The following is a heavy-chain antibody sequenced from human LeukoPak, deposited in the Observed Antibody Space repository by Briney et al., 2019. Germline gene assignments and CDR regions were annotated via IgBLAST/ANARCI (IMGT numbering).Heavy chain of an antibody. Sequence: GGSLSLSCAASGFTFSSTWMTWVRQAPGKGLELVANIKQDGTGTYFGDSVKGRFTTSRDNAKKSLYLQMNNLRVEDTAVYYCARETWYYDYVRKSYRGGYFDLWGRGTLVTVSS. D-gene: IGHD3-16*02. CDR3: ARETWYYDYVRKSYRGGYFDL. CDR1: GFTFSSTW. V-gene: IGHV3-7*01. CDR2: IKQDGTGT. J-gene: IGHJ2*01.